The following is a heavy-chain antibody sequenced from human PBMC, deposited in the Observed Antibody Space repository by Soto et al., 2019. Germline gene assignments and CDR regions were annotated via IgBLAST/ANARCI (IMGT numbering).Heavy chain of an antibody. V-gene: IGHV3-73*01. CDR2: IRSKANSYAT. CDR1: GFTFSGSA. Sequence: GESLKISCAASGFTFSGSAMHWVRQASGKGLEWVGRIRSKANSYATAYAASVKGRFTISRDDSKNTAYLQMNSLKTEDTAVYYCMVTIFGVVIDYWGQGTLVTVSS. D-gene: IGHD3-3*01. J-gene: IGHJ4*02. CDR3: MVTIFGVVIDY.